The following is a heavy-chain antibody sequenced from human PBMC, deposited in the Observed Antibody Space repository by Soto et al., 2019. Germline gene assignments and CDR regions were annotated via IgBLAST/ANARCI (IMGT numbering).Heavy chain of an antibody. V-gene: IGHV3-33*01. CDR3: ARDGGYNWNDNRYDDFDM. D-gene: IGHD1-1*01. Sequence: QVQLVESGGGVVQPGTSLRLSCAASGFTFSSHVMHWVRQAPGKGLQWVAVIWNDGGNKQYADSVKGRFTISRDNSKNTLYLQMNSLRDEDTAVYYCARDGGYNWNDNRYDDFDMWGQGTMVTVSS. CDR2: IWNDGGNK. J-gene: IGHJ3*02. CDR1: GFTFSSHV.